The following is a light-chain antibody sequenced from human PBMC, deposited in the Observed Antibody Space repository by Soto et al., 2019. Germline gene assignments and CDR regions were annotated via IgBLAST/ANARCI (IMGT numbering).Light chain of an antibody. CDR1: QGIREY. V-gene: IGKV3-11*01. Sequence: EIELTQSPATLSSSPGDRATITCRASQGIREYLGWYQQRLGQAPRLLIYDASNRATDIPARFSGSGSGTDFTLTISSLEPEDFAIYYCQQRNNLPLTFGGGTNVEIK. CDR3: QQRNNLPLT. J-gene: IGKJ4*01. CDR2: DAS.